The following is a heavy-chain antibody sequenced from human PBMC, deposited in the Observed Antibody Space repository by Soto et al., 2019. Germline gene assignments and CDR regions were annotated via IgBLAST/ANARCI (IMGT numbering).Heavy chain of an antibody. V-gene: IGHV3-23*01. D-gene: IGHD3-3*01. J-gene: IGHJ4*02. CDR2: ISGSGGST. CDR3: AKSAPYYDFWSGFEYYFDY. CDR1: GLTFSSYA. Sequence: GGSLRLSCAASGLTFSSYAMSWVRQAPGKGLEWVSAISGSGGSTYYADSVKGRFTISRDNSKNTLYLQMNSLRAEDTAVYYCAKSAPYYDFWSGFEYYFDYWGQGTLVTVSS.